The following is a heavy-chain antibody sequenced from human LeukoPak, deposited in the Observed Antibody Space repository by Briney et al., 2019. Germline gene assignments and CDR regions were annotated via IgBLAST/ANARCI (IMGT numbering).Heavy chain of an antibody. CDR1: GYSISSGYY. V-gene: IGHV4-38-2*01. CDR2: IYHSGSN. J-gene: IGHJ4*02. CDR3: AKLREREDIVVVPAASEYYFDY. Sequence: KPSETPSLTCAVSGYSISSGYYWGWIRQPPGKGLEWIGSIYHSGSNYYNPPLKSRVTISVDTSKNQFSLKLSSVTAADTAVYYCAKLREREDIVVVPAASEYYFDYWGQGTLVTVSS. D-gene: IGHD2-2*01.